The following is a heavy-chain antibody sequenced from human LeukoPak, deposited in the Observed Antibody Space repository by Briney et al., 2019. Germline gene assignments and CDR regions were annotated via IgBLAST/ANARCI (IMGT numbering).Heavy chain of an antibody. CDR2: INPNSGGT. D-gene: IGHD3-10*01. CDR3: ARGYYGSGRYYNFDY. V-gene: IGHV1-2*02. CDR1: GYTFTGYY. J-gene: IGHJ4*02. Sequence: ASVKVSCKASGYTFTGYYMHWVRQAPGQGLEWMGWINPNSGGTNSAQNFQGRVTMTRDTSISTAYMELSRLISDDTAVYYCARGYYGSGRYYNFDYWGQGTLVTVSS.